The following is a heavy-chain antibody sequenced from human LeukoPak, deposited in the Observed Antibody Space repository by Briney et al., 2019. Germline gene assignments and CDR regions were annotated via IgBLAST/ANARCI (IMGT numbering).Heavy chain of an antibody. D-gene: IGHD3-10*01. V-gene: IGHV3-64D*06. Sequence: GGSLRLSCSASGFNFRNYAMHWVRQAPGKGLEYVSAMSVVTDRTLYAHSVMGRFTISRDNSANTLYLQMSSLRPEDTAVYYCAKPARGSGIQDGFDSWGQGTLVTVSS. CDR2: MSVVTDRT. J-gene: IGHJ4*02. CDR1: GFNFRNYA. CDR3: AKPARGSGIQDGFDS.